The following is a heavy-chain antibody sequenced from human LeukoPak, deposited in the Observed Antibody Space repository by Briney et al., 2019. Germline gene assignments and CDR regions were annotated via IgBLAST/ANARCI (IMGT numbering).Heavy chain of an antibody. CDR2: IYYSGGT. J-gene: IGHJ5*02. CDR1: GGSISSYY. V-gene: IGHV4-59*01. D-gene: IGHD3-22*01. Sequence: SETLSLTCTVSGGSISSYYWSWIRQPPGKGLEWIGYIYYSGGTNYNPSLKSRVTISVDTSKNQFSLKLSSVTAADTAVYYCARDIGYYYDSSGHHNWFDPWGQGTLVTVSS. CDR3: ARDIGYYYDSSGHHNWFDP.